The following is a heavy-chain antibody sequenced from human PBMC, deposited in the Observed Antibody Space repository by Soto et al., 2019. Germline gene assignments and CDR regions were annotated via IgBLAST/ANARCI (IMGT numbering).Heavy chain of an antibody. D-gene: IGHD2-2*01. J-gene: IGHJ6*02. CDR1: GGTFSSYA. V-gene: IGHV1-69*01. Sequence: QVQLVQSGAEVKKPGSSVKVSCKASGGTFSSYAISWVRQAPGQGLEWMGGIIPISGTANYAQKFQGRVTITEEDSKRTAYMEMSSLRSEDTAVYYCARSQGSSTSLEIYYYYYYGLDVWGQVTTVTVSS. CDR3: ARSQGSSTSLEIYYYYYYGLDV. CDR2: IIPISGTA.